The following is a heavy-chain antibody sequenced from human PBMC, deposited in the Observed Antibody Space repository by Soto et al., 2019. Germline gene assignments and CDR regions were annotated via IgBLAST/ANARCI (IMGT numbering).Heavy chain of an antibody. V-gene: IGHV1-69*06. J-gene: IGHJ5*02. Sequence: SVKVSCKASGGTFSSYAISWVRQAPGQGLEWMGGIIPIFGTADYAQKFQGRVTITADKSTSTAYMELSSLRSEATAVYYCARDQRWLQDPERNNWFDPWGQGTLVTVS. CDR2: IIPIFGTA. CDR1: GGTFSSYA. D-gene: IGHD5-12*01. CDR3: ARDQRWLQDPERNNWFDP.